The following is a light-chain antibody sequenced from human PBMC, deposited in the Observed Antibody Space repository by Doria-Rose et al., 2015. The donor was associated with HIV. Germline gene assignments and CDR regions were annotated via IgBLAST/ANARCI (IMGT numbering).Light chain of an antibody. CDR3: QSYDSRLSVYV. V-gene: IGLV1-40*01. Sequence: QSVPTQPPSVSGAPGQRVAISCTGSSSNIGAGFDVNWYQQFPRTAPKRLIHGNTNRPSGVPDRFSGSKSGTSASLAISGLRAEDEADYYCQSYDSRLSVYVFGTGTKVTVL. CDR1: SSNIGAGFD. CDR2: GNT. J-gene: IGLJ1*01.